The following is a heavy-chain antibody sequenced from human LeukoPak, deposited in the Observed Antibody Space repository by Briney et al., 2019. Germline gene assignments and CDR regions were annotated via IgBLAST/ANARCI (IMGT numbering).Heavy chain of an antibody. CDR2: ISGSGGST. V-gene: IGHV3-23*01. J-gene: IGHJ4*02. CDR1: GFTFTIFG. CDR3: TKDLSNEYCSGGSCYSSYFEY. Sequence: GGSLRLSCAASGFTFTIFGLNWVRQAPGKGLEWVSAISGSGGSTYYADSVKGRFTISRDNSKNTLYLQMNSLRAEDTAVYYCTKDLSNEYCSGGSCYSSYFEYWGQGTLVTVSS. D-gene: IGHD2-15*01.